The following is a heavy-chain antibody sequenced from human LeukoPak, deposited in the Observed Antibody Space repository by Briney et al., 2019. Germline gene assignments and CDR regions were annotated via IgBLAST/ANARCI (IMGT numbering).Heavy chain of an antibody. CDR3: AKDRPNYYDSSGHYYRRNGDY. J-gene: IGHJ4*02. D-gene: IGHD3-22*01. Sequence: GGSLRLSCAASGFTFSSYAMSWVRQAPGKGLEWVSSITSSGTGTFYADSVKGRLTISRDNSENTLYLQMNSLRVEDTAVYYCAKDRPNYYDSSGHYYRRNGDYWGQGTLVTVSS. CDR2: ITSSGTGT. V-gene: IGHV3-23*01. CDR1: GFTFSSYA.